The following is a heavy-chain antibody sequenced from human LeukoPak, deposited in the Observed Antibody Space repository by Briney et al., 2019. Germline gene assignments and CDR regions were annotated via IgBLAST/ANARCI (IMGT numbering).Heavy chain of an antibody. CDR1: GFTFSNSW. V-gene: IGHV3-7*01. Sequence: SGGSLRLSCTVSGFTFSNSWMYWVRQAPGKGLEWVANIRHDGTENFYGGSVKGRLTISRDNANNALYLQMNSLRVEDTAVYYCARRMTIAVAGNTLEYWGQGTLVTVSS. CDR3: ARRMTIAVAGNTLEY. J-gene: IGHJ4*02. D-gene: IGHD6-19*01. CDR2: IRHDGTEN.